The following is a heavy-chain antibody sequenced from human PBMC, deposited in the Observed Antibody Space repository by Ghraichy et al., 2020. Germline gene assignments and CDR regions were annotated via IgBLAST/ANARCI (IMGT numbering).Heavy chain of an antibody. CDR1: GFTFSSYW. Sequence: GESLNISCAASGFTFSSYWMHWVRQAPGKGLVWVSRINSDGSSTSYADSVKGRFTISRDNAKNTLYLQMNSLRAEDTAVYYCAREPARAFDIWGQGTMVTVSS. J-gene: IGHJ3*02. V-gene: IGHV3-74*01. CDR2: INSDGSST. CDR3: AREPARAFDI.